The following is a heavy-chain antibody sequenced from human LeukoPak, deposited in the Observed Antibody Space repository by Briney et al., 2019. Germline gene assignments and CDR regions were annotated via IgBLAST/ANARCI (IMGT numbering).Heavy chain of an antibody. D-gene: IGHD2-15*01. CDR3: ARDQQCSGGSCYGAFDI. Sequence: AGGSLRLSCAASGFTFSNYRMTWVRQAPGKGLEWVANINQDGSEKYYVDSVKGRFTISRDNAKNSLYLQMNSLRAEDTAVYYCARDQQCSGGSCYGAFDIWGQGTMVTVSS. V-gene: IGHV3-7*01. CDR1: GFTFSNYR. J-gene: IGHJ3*02. CDR2: INQDGSEK.